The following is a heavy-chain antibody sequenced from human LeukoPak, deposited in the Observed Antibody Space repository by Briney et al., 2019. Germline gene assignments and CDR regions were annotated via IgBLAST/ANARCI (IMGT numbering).Heavy chain of an antibody. CDR3: ARAPRAAMVYYYYMDV. CDR1: GGTFSSYA. D-gene: IGHD5-18*01. J-gene: IGHJ6*03. CDR2: IIPILGIA. Sequence: GASVKVSCKASGGTFSSYAISWVRQAPGQGLEWMGRIIPILGIANYAQKFQGRVTFTADKSTSTAYMELSSLRSEDTAVYYCARAPRAAMVYYYYMDVWGKGTTVTASS. V-gene: IGHV1-69*04.